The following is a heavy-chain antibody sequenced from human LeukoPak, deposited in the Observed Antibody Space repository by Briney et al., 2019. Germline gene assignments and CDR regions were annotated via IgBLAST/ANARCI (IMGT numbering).Heavy chain of an antibody. Sequence: GSLRLSCAASGFTFSSYSMNWVRQAPGKGLEWVSSISSSSSYIYYADSVKGRFTISRDNAKNSLYLQMNSLRAEDTAVYYCASLVSQGDFWSGFTPGYWGQGTLVTVSS. J-gene: IGHJ4*02. D-gene: IGHD3-3*01. CDR3: ASLVSQGDFWSGFTPGY. CDR2: ISSSSSYI. CDR1: GFTFSSYS. V-gene: IGHV3-21*01.